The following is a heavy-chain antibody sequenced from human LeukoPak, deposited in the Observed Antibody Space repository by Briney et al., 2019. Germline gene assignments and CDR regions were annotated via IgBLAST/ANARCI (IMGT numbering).Heavy chain of an antibody. CDR1: GFSFSDSW. V-gene: IGHV3-7*05. CDR2: IEQYGSEK. D-gene: IGHD3-3*01. Sequence: GRSLRLSCAASGFSFSDSWMTWVRQAPGKGLEWVANIEQYGSEKNYVDSVKGRFTISRDNAKNSLYLQMNSLRAEDTAVYYCARDYDFWSGYLDYWGQGTLVTVSS. CDR3: ARDYDFWSGYLDY. J-gene: IGHJ4*02.